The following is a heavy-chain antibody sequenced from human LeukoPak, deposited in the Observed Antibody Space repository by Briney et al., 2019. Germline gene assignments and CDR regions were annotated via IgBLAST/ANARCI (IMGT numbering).Heavy chain of an antibody. CDR1: GGTFSSYA. CDR3: ARDPNIVVVTAAEGFDY. D-gene: IGHD2-2*01. V-gene: IGHV1-69*05. Sequence: ASVKVSCKASGGTFSSYAISWVRQAPGQGLEWMGGIIPIFGTANYAQKFQGRVTITTDESTSTAYMELSSLRSEDTAVYYCARDPNIVVVTAAEGFDYWGQGTLVTVSS. J-gene: IGHJ4*02. CDR2: IIPIFGTA.